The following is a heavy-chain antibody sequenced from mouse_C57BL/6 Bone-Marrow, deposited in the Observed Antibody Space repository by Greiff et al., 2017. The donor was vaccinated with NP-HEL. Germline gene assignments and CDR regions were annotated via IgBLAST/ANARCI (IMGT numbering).Heavy chain of an antibody. CDR1: GYTFTSYW. J-gene: IGHJ2*01. CDR3: ALGTTPRDY. Sequence: QVQLQQPGAELVMPGASVKLSCKASGYTFTSYWMHWVKQRPGQGLEWIGEIDPSDSYTNYNQKFKGKSTLTVDKSSSTAYMQLSSLTSEDSAVYYCALGTTPRDYWGQGTTLTVSS. V-gene: IGHV1-69*01. D-gene: IGHD1-1*01. CDR2: IDPSDSYT.